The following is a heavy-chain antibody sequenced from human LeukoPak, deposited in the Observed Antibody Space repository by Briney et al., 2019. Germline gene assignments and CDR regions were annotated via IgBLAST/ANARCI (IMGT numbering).Heavy chain of an antibody. D-gene: IGHD5-24*01. J-gene: IGHJ4*02. CDR2: ISSSGTTI. Sequence: GGSLRLSCAASGFTFSSYSMNWVRHTPGKGLQWVSYISSSGTTIYYADSVKGRFTFSRDNVKNSLYLQMDSLRDEDTAIYYCARMDRGAYNSPYYFDYWGQGTLVTVSS. V-gene: IGHV3-48*02. CDR1: GFTFSSYS. CDR3: ARMDRGAYNSPYYFDY.